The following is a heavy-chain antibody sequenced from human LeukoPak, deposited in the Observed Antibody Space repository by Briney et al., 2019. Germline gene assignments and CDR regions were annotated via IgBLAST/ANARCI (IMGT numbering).Heavy chain of an antibody. V-gene: IGHV3-23*01. J-gene: IGHJ4*02. CDR1: GVTLRNYG. CDR3: AKDRQMATIDY. Sequence: PGESLRLSCAASGVTLRNYGLSWVRHTPGKGLEWVSAIRGSGDTTFYADSVKGRFTISRDNSKNTLYLQMNSLRAEDTAVYYCAKDRQMATIDYWGQGTLVTVSS. CDR2: IRGSGDTT. D-gene: IGHD5-24*01.